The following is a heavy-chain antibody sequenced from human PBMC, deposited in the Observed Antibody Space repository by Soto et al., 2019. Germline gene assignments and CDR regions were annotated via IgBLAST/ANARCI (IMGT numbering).Heavy chain of an antibody. CDR1: GGSISNYY. CDR2: IYTSGST. CDR3: ARDSGLTGTVDY. Sequence: SETLSLTCTVSGGSISNYYWSWIRQPAGKGLEWIGRIYTSGSTNYNPSLKSRVIMSVDTSKNQFSLKLSSVTAADTAVYYCARDSGLTGTVDYWGQGTLVTVSS. V-gene: IGHV4-4*07. J-gene: IGHJ4*02. D-gene: IGHD3-9*01.